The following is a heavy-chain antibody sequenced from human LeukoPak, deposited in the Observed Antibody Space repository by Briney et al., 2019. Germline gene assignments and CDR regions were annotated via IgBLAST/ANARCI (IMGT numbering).Heavy chain of an antibody. J-gene: IGHJ4*02. CDR2: IYYSGST. CDR1: GGSFSGYY. V-gene: IGHV4-59*01. CDR3: ARVRDPYGDYVFDY. D-gene: IGHD4-17*01. Sequence: PSETLSLTCAVYGGSFSGYYWSWIRQPPGKGLEWIGYIYYSGSTSYNPSLKSRVTISVDTSKNQFSLNLTSVTAADTAVYYCARVRDPYGDYVFDYWGQGTLVSVSS.